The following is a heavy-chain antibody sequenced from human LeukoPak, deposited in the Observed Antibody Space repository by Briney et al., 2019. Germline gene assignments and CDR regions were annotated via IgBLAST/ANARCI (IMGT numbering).Heavy chain of an antibody. D-gene: IGHD6-19*01. CDR2: TYYRTKWYK. J-gene: IGHJ4*02. Sequence: SQTLSLTCAISGDSVSTYSASWNWIRQSPSRGLEWLGRTYYRTKWYKEYAVSVNSRITINSDTSKNQFSLRLTSVTPEDTAVYYCAREDSGGWFYWGQGTLVTVSS. CDR1: GDSVSTYSAS. CDR3: AREDSGGWFY. V-gene: IGHV6-1*01.